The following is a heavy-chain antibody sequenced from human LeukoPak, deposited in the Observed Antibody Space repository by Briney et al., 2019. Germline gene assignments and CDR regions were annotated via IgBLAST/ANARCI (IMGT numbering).Heavy chain of an antibody. CDR2: FRSKANSYAT. D-gene: IGHD5-24*01. CDR1: GFTFSGSA. Sequence: GGSLRLSCAASGFTFSGSAMHWVRQASGKGLEWVGRFRSKANSYATAYAASVKGSFTISRDDSKNTAYLQMNSLKTEDTAVYYCTASTDGYKSDYWGQGTLVIVSS. J-gene: IGHJ4*02. V-gene: IGHV3-73*01. CDR3: TASTDGYKSDY.